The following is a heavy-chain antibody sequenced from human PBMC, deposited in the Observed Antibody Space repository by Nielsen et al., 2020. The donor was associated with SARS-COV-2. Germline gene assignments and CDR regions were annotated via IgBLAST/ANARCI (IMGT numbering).Heavy chain of an antibody. D-gene: IGHD5-18*01. Sequence: SGPTLVKPTETLTLTCTVSGFSLSNARMGVSWIRQPPGKALEWLAHIFSNDEKSYSTSLKSRLTISKDTSKSQVVLTMTNMDPVDTATYYCARNMGQLSQLSYYYYYYYMDVWGKGTTVTVSS. CDR3: ARNMGQLSQLSYYYYYYYMDV. V-gene: IGHV2-26*01. J-gene: IGHJ6*03. CDR1: GFSLSNARMG. CDR2: IFSNDEK.